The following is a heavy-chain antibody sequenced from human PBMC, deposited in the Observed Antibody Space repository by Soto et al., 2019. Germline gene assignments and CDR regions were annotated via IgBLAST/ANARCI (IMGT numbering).Heavy chain of an antibody. V-gene: IGHV4-39*01. CDR1: GGSISSSSYY. CDR3: ARRSSSAWFFDY. CDR2: IYYSGST. J-gene: IGHJ4*02. Sequence: PSETLSLTCTVSGGSISSSSYYWGWIRQPPGKGLEWIGTIYYSGSTYYNPSLKSRVTMSVDTSKNQFSLKLNSVTATDTAVYYCARRSSSAWFFDYWGQGTLVTVS. D-gene: IGHD6-19*01.